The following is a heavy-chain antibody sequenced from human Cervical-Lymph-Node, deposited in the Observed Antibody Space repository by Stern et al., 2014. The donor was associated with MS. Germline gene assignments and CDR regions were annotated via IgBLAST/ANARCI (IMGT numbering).Heavy chain of an antibody. CDR1: GGSISSGSHY. D-gene: IGHD3/OR15-3a*01. CDR2: IYTSGIT. CDR3: ARPRVVISALVIENGMDV. V-gene: IGHV4-61*02. Sequence: VQLVESGPGLVRPSQTLSLTCTVSGGSISSGSHYWSWIRQPAGKGLEWIGRIYTSGITNYNPPHKSRVSISIDTPKNQFSLRLSSVSAADTAMYYCARPRVVISALVIENGMDVWGQGTTVTVSS. J-gene: IGHJ6*02.